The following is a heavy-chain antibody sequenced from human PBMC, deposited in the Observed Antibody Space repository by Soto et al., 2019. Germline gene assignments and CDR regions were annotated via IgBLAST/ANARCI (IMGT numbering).Heavy chain of an antibody. CDR2: ISGSGGST. CDR3: AIGTYYYDSSGYSYFDY. D-gene: IGHD3-22*01. V-gene: IGHV3-23*01. J-gene: IGHJ4*02. Sequence: EVQLLESGGGLVQPGGSLRLSCAASGFTFSSYAMSWVRQAPGKGLEWVSAISGSGGSTYYADSVKGRFTISRDNSKNTLYLQMNSLRAEDTAVYYCAIGTYYYDSSGYSYFDYWGQGTLVTVSS. CDR1: GFTFSSYA.